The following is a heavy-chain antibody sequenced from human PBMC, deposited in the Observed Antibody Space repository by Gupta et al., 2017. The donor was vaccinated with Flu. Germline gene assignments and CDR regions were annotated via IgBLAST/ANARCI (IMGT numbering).Heavy chain of an antibody. J-gene: IGHJ4*02. CDR2: ITGNSDDI. D-gene: IGHD4-23*01. V-gene: IGHV3-9*01. CDR1: GFNFDDFA. Sequence: VQLVESGGAVIQTGGSLRLSCTASGFNFDDFAMPWVRLLPGKGLEWVAGITGNSDDIADADAVKGRFTISRDNAKTSLYLQMKKLNAEDTALYFCAKEMVKTDMWYFGDWGQGTLVTVS. CDR3: AKEMVKTDMWYFGD.